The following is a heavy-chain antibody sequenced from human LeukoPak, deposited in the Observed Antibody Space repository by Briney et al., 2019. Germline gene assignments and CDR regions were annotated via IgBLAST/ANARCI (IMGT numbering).Heavy chain of an antibody. J-gene: IGHJ4*02. CDR2: IASDGSST. Sequence: GGSLRLSCAASGFTFNSYAMTWVRQAPGKGLVWVSRIASDGSSTTYADSVKGRFTISRDNSKNTLYLQMNSLRADDTAVYYCAKDWGRGRIDFDDWGQGTLVTVSS. V-gene: IGHV3-23*01. CDR1: GFTFNSYA. D-gene: IGHD1-26*01. CDR3: AKDWGRGRIDFDD.